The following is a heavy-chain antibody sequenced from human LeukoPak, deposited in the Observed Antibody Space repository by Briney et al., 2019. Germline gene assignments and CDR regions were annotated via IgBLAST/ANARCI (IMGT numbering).Heavy chain of an antibody. Sequence: GGSLRLSCAASGLTFSTYAMTWVRQAPGKGLEWVSGISGNGGSTYHAASVKGRFTISRDNSKNTLYLQMNSLRAEDTALYYCAKYGSGSPYYYMDVWGKGTTVTVSS. CDR1: GLTFSTYA. J-gene: IGHJ6*03. D-gene: IGHD3-10*01. CDR2: ISGNGGST. V-gene: IGHV3-23*01. CDR3: AKYGSGSPYYYMDV.